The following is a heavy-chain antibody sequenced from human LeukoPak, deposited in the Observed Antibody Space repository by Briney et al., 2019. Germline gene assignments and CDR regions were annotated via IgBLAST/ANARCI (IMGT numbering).Heavy chain of an antibody. D-gene: IGHD3-10*01. CDR2: MTVSGGHT. Sequence: GGSLRLSCAASGFTFSTYAMTWVRQAPGKGLEWVSTMTVSGGHTYYADSVKGRFTISRDNSKNTLYLQVNSLRADDTAVYYCAKDAVAQGSSGDFFDYWGQGTLVTVSS. CDR3: AKDAVAQGSSGDFFDY. CDR1: GFTFSTYA. J-gene: IGHJ4*02. V-gene: IGHV3-23*01.